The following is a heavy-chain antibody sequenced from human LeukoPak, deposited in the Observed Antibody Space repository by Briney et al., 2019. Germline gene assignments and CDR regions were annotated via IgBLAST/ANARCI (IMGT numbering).Heavy chain of an antibody. CDR3: ATTMIVVVPAANRRDFDY. D-gene: IGHD2-2*01. V-gene: IGHV1-18*01. J-gene: IGHJ4*02. Sequence: ASVKVSCKASGYTFTSYGISWVRQAPGQGLEWMGWISAYNGNTNYAQKLQGRVTMTTDTSTSTAYMELRSLRSDDTAVYYCATTMIVVVPAANRRDFDYWGQGTLVTVSS. CDR2: ISAYNGNT. CDR1: GYTFTSYG.